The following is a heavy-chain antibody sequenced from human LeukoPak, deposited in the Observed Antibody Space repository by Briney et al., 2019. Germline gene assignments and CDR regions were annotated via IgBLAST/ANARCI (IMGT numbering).Heavy chain of an antibody. D-gene: IGHD3-10*01. CDR3: AKYGSGTYYNGLH. V-gene: IGHV3-30-3*02. Sequence: GGSLRLSCAASGFTFSSYAMHWVRQAPGKGLEWVAVKSYDGSNKYYADSVKGRFTISRDNSKNTLYLQMNSLRDEDTALYYCAKYGSGTYYNGLHWGQGTLVTVSS. CDR2: KSYDGSNK. J-gene: IGHJ4*02. CDR1: GFTFSSYA.